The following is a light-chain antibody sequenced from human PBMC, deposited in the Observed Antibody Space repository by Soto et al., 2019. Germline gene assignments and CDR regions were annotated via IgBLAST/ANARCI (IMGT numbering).Light chain of an antibody. CDR2: DAS. Sequence: EIVLTQSPGTLSLSPGERATLSCRASQSVTSSKLAWYQHKPGQAPRLLLSDASRRATGIPDKFSGSRSGTDFTLTISSLAPEDFEVYFCQQYAGSPYTFGQGTKLET. J-gene: IGKJ2*01. CDR3: QQYAGSPYT. V-gene: IGKV3-20*01. CDR1: QSVTSSK.